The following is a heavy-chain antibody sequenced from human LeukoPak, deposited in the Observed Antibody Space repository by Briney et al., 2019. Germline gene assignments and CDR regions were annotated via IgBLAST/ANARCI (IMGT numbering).Heavy chain of an antibody. D-gene: IGHD3-10*01. CDR3: ARSAYPGSGGSFGPFDY. V-gene: IGHV3-48*04. J-gene: IGHJ4*02. CDR1: GFTFSSYY. CDR2: ISSSSSTT. Sequence: GGSLRLSCAASGFTFSSYYMNWVRQAPGKGLEWVSYISSSSSTTYYADSVKGRFTISRDNAKNSLYLQMNSLRAEDTDVYYCARSAYPGSGGSFGPFDYWGQGTLVTVSS.